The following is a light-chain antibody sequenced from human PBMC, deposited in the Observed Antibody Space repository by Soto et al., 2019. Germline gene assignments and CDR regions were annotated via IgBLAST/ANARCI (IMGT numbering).Light chain of an antibody. V-gene: IGKV3-11*01. CDR2: DAS. Sequence: EIVLTQSPATLSLSPGERATLSCRAGQSVSSYLAWYQQKPGQAPRLLIYDASNRATGIPARFSGSGSGTDFTLTISSLEPEDFAVYYCQQRSNWPVTFGQGTEVEIK. J-gene: IGKJ1*01. CDR3: QQRSNWPVT. CDR1: QSVSSY.